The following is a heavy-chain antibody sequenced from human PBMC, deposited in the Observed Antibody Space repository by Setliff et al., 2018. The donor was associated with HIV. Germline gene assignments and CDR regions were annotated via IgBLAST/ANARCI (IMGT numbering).Heavy chain of an antibody. D-gene: IGHD2-8*01. V-gene: IGHV1-2*06. J-gene: IGHJ3*02. CDR2: IIPNSGGT. CDR1: GYTFTDYY. CDR3: ATKIYCTNGVCLDAFDM. Sequence: ASVKVSCKASGYTFTDYYIHWVRQAPGQGLEWMGRIIPNSGGTNYAQKFQGRVTMTRDTSISTAYMELSRLRSDDTAVYYCATKIYCTNGVCLDAFDMWGQGTMVTVSS.